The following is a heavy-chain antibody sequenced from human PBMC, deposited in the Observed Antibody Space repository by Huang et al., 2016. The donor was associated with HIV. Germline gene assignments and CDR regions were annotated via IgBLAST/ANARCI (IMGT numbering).Heavy chain of an antibody. J-gene: IGHJ4*02. CDR1: GYNFASYW. V-gene: IGHV5-51*01. CDR3: ARQGLWLPPTDPFDY. Sequence: EVHLVQSGAEVKEPGESLKISCQASGYNFASYWIGWVRQMPGKGLECMGVIYPGDSDTRYDPSFQGQVTISADQSINTAYLQWSSLKASDTAIYFCARQGLWLPPTDPFDYWGQGTPVTVSA. D-gene: IGHD3-10*01. CDR2: IYPGDSDT.